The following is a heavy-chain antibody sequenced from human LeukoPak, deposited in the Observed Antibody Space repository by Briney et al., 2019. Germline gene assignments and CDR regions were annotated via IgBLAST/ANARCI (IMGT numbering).Heavy chain of an antibody. CDR3: AKHVHRGSSSHFDY. CDR1: GGSISSSSYY. J-gene: IGHJ4*02. CDR2: IYYSGST. V-gene: IGHV4-39*01. D-gene: IGHD6-13*01. Sequence: SETLSLTCTVSGGSISSSSYYWGWIRQPPGKGLEWIGSIYYSGSTYYNPSLKSRVTISVDTSKNQFSLKLSSLTAATAVVYCCAKHVHRGSSSHFDYWGQGTLVTVSS.